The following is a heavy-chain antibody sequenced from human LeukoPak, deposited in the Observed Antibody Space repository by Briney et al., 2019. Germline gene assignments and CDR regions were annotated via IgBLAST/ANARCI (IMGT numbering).Heavy chain of an antibody. CDR2: MKYDGSEK. D-gene: IGHD6-13*01. V-gene: IGHV3-7*01. CDR3: ARDIEAAGLFLNY. CDR1: GFTFSSYW. Sequence: GGSLRLSCAASGFTFSSYWMSWVRQAPGKGLERVANMKYDGSEKYYVDSVKGRFTISRDNAKNSLYLQMNSLRAEDTAVYYCARDIEAAGLFLNYWGQGTLVTVSS. J-gene: IGHJ4*02.